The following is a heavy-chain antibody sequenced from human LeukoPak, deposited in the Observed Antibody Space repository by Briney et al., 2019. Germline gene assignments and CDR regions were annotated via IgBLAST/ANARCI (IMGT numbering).Heavy chain of an antibody. Sequence: PSETLSLTCAVYGGSFSGYYWSWIRQPPGKGLEWIGEINHSGSTYYNPSLKSRVTISVDTSKNQFSLKLSSVTAADTAVYYCARAAQDAFDIWGQGTMVTVSS. V-gene: IGHV4-34*01. CDR1: GGSFSGYY. CDR2: INHSGST. CDR3: ARAAQDAFDI. J-gene: IGHJ3*02.